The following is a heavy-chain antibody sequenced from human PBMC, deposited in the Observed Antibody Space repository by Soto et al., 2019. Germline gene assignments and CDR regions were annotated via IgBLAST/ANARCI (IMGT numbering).Heavy chain of an antibody. CDR1: GFTFSSYS. CDR3: ARDRTYYYGSGKGFYMDV. J-gene: IGHJ6*03. D-gene: IGHD3-10*01. Sequence: GSLRLSCAASGFTFSSYSMNWVRQAPGKGLEWVSYISSSSSTIYYADSVKGRFTISRDNAKNSLYLQMNSLRAEDTAVYYCARDRTYYYGSGKGFYMDVWGKGTTVTVSS. CDR2: ISSSSSTI. V-gene: IGHV3-48*01.